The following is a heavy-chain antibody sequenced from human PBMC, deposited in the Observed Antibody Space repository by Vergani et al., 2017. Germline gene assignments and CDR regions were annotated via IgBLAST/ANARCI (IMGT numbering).Heavy chain of an antibody. Sequence: QVHLVESGGGVVQPGRSLRLSCVVSGFTSSYYGMHWVRQAPGKGLEWVAVISYDGTQKYYADSVKGRFTISRDNSKSTLYLQMNSLRTEDTAVYYGAKKSWGTPGCQIGYFREWGQGTLVTVSS. CDR2: ISYDGTQK. V-gene: IGHV3-30*18. J-gene: IGHJ1*01. CDR3: AKKSWGTPGCQIGYFRE. CDR1: GFTSSYYG. D-gene: IGHD1-1*01.